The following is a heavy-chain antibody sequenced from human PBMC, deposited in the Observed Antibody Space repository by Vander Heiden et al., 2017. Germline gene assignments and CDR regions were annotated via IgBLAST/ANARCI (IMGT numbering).Heavy chain of an antibody. CDR3: GGREVAIAWCDKPDY. CDR2: IKEDGSEK. V-gene: IGHV3-7*01. D-gene: IGHD2-21*01. J-gene: IGHJ4*02. CDR1: AFTFGNCW. Sequence: VQLVESGGGLVQPGGSLRLSCAASAFTFGNCWMTWVRQAPGKGLEWVANIKEDGSEKNYVDSEKGRFTISRDNAKSSLYLQVNRLRAADTAVYYCGGREVAIAWCDKPDYWGQGTRGTVSS.